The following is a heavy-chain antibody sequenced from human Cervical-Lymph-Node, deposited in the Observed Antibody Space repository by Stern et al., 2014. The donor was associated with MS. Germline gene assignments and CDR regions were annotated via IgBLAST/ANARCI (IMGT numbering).Heavy chain of an antibody. J-gene: IGHJ5*02. D-gene: IGHD3-16*01. CDR3: ARGIGGLALGWFDP. V-gene: IGHV4-61*02. CDR1: GGSISSGSYY. CDR2: IYTSGST. Sequence: QVQLQESGPGLVKPSQTLSLTCTVSGGSISSGSYYWSWIRQPAGKGLEWIGRIYTSGSTNSHPSLKSRVTISGDTPQNPFSLTLSSVTAADTAVYYCARGIGGLALGWFDPWGQGTLVTVSS.